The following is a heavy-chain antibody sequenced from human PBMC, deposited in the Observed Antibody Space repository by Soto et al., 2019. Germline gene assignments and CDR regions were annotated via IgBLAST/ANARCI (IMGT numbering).Heavy chain of an antibody. Sequence: EVQLLESGGGLVQPGGSLRLSCAASGFTFSSYAMSWVRRAPGKGLEWVSAISGSGGSTYYADSVKGRFTISRDNSKNTLYLQMNSLRAEDTAVYYCAKAGYSSHYYYYGMDVWGQGTTVTVSS. J-gene: IGHJ6*02. V-gene: IGHV3-23*01. CDR1: GFTFSSYA. CDR3: AKAGYSSHYYYYGMDV. CDR2: ISGSGGST. D-gene: IGHD6-19*01.